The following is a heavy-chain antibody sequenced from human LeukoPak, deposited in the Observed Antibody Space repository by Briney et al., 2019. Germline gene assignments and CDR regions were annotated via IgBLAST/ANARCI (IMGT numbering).Heavy chain of an antibody. J-gene: IGHJ6*01. D-gene: IGHD1-26*01. Sequence: PWGSLRLSCAASGFTFSSYAMSWVRQAPGRGLEWVSAISGSGGNAYYADSVEGRFTISRDNSKNTLYLQMNSLRAEDTAVYYCAKDKGWGYSTYDFYGMDVWGQGTTVTVSS. CDR3: AKDKGWGYSTYDFYGMDV. V-gene: IGHV3-23*01. CDR2: ISGSGGNA. CDR1: GFTFSSYA.